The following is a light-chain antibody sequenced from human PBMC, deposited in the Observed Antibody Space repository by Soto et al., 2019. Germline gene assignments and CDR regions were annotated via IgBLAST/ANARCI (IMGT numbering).Light chain of an antibody. V-gene: IGLV2-14*01. J-gene: IGLJ3*02. CDR1: SSDVGGYNY. CDR2: EVS. Sequence: QSALTQPASVSGSPGQSITISCTGTSSDVGGYNYVSWYQQHPGKAPKLMIYEVSNRPSGVSNRFSGSKSGNTASLTISGLQADAAADYYSSSYTSSSTPWVFGGGPKLTVL. CDR3: SSYTSSSTPWV.